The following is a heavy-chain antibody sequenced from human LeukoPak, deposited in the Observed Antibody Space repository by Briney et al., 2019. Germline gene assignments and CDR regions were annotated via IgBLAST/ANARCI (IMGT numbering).Heavy chain of an antibody. CDR3: ARDLALRSSSGDFDY. D-gene: IGHD3-22*01. Sequence: GASVTVSCTASGYTFTNYGISWVRQAPGQGLEWMGWISAYNGNTNYAQKLQGGVAMTTDTSTNTAYMELRSLRSDDTAVYYCARDLALRSSSGDFDYWGQGTLVAVSS. CDR1: GYTFTNYG. CDR2: ISAYNGNT. V-gene: IGHV1-18*01. J-gene: IGHJ4*02.